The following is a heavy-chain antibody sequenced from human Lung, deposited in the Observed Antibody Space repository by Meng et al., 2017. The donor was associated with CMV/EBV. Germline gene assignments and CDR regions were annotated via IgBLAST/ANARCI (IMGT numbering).Heavy chain of an antibody. D-gene: IGHD3-3*01. V-gene: IGHV3-7*01. CDR1: GFTFRAYW. CDR2: IKQDGSDK. CDR3: ASYYEFWDLPGD. J-gene: IGHJ6*02. Sequence: GESLKISCAASGFTFRAYWMSWVRQAPGKGLEWVAIIKQDGSDKDYVDSVKGRFTISRDNAKESLYLQMSSLRTEDTAVYYCASYYEFWDLPGDWGQGTTVTVYS.